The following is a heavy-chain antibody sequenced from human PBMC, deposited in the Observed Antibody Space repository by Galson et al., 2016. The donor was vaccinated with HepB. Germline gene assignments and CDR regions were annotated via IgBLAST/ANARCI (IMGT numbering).Heavy chain of an antibody. J-gene: IGHJ6*02. CDR3: ARDLGGSVTLNFYFYAMDV. CDR1: GFVFSDYS. D-gene: IGHD2-15*01. Sequence: SLRLSCAASGFVFSDYSMNWIRQAPGKGLEWVASMSATRDFIHYADSVKGRFTISRDNTKNSLYLQMRSLTAEDTAVYYCARDLGGSVTLNFYFYAMDVWGQGTTVTVSS. CDR2: MSATRDFI. V-gene: IGHV3-21*01.